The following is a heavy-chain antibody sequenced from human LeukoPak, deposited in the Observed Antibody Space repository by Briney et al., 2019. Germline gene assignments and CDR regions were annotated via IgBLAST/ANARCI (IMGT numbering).Heavy chain of an antibody. Sequence: GASVKVSCKASEYTFTDYAINWVRQAPGQRLEWMGWINAGNGNTRYSQRFQGRVTITRDTSASTAYMELSSLTSEDTAVYYCARGRCSATTASYYLDFWGQGTLVTVSS. V-gene: IGHV1-3*01. J-gene: IGHJ4*02. CDR3: ARGRCSATTASYYLDF. CDR2: INAGNGNT. D-gene: IGHD2-21*02. CDR1: EYTFTDYA.